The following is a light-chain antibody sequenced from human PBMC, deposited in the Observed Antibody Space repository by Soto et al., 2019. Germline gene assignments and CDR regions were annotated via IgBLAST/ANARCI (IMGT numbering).Light chain of an antibody. V-gene: IGLV2-11*01. CDR3: CSFAGSYTSYV. Sequence: QSALTQPRSVSGSPGQSVTISCSGATNYVSWYQQHPGKAPKPMIYDVTKRPSGVPDRFSGSKSGSTASLTISGLQAEDEADYYCCSFAGSYTSYVFGTGTKVTVL. CDR2: DVT. J-gene: IGLJ1*01. CDR1: TNY.